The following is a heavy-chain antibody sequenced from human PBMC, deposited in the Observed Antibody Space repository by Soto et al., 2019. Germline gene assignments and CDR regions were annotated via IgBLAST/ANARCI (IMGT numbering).Heavy chain of an antibody. J-gene: IGHJ4*02. CDR3: AKTSPYYDFWSGYPCFDY. Sequence: SETLSLTCAVSGGSISSGGYSWSWIRQPPGKGLEWIGCIYHSGSTYHNPSLKSRVTISVDTSKNQFSLKLSSVTAADTAVYYCAKTSPYYDFWSGYPCFDYWGQGTLVTVSS. D-gene: IGHD3-3*01. V-gene: IGHV4-30-2*03. CDR2: IYHSGST. CDR1: GGSISSGGYS.